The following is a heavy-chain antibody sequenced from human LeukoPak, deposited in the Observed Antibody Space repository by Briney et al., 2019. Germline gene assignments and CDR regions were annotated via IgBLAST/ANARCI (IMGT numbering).Heavy chain of an antibody. CDR1: GFRFSRYV. CDR3: TRVDSGNYDF. CDR2: IDRSDGAS. D-gene: IGHD1-26*01. V-gene: IGHV3-23*01. Sequence: EGSLRLSCAASGFRFSRYVMSWVRQAPGKGLKYVSSIDRSDGASYYADSVKGRFTISRDNSKNTLFLQMNSLRVEDTAVYYCTRVDSGNYDFWGQGTLLTVSS. J-gene: IGHJ4*02.